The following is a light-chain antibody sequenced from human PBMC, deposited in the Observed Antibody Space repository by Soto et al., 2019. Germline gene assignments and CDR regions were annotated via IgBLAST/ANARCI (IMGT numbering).Light chain of an antibody. CDR1: QSISSW. V-gene: IGKV1-5*01. CDR2: DAS. Sequence: DIQMTQSPSTLSASVGDRVTITCRASQSISSWLAWYQQKPGKAPKLLIYDASSLESGVPSRFSGSGSGTEFTLTISSLQPDDFATYYCQQYNSYSFAVGGGTKVDIK. J-gene: IGKJ4*01. CDR3: QQYNSYSFA.